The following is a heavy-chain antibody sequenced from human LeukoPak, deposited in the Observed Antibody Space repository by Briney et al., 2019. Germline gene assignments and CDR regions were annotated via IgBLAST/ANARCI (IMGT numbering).Heavy chain of an antibody. CDR3: ATLQYSGSYYFDY. CDR2: FDPEDGET. CDR1: GYTLTELS. Sequence: ASVKVSCKVSGYTLTELSMHWVRQAPGKGPEWMGGFDPEDGETIYAQKFQGRVTMTEDTSTDTAYMELSSLRSEDTAVYYCATLQYSGSYYFDYWGQGTLVTVSS. D-gene: IGHD1-26*01. V-gene: IGHV1-24*01. J-gene: IGHJ4*02.